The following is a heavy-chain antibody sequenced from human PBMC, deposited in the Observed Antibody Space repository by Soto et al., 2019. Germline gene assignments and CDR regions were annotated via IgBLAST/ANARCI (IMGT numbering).Heavy chain of an antibody. D-gene: IGHD3-22*01. Sequence: SETLSLTYTFSCDSIISSDFYWGWIRQPPGKGLEWIGSIYYSGSTYYNPSLKSRVSISIDPSRIQFSLRLSSVTAADTAVYYCARLVAGRGGGYFYGPFDYWGQGTLVTVSS. CDR2: IYYSGST. CDR1: CDSIISSDFY. J-gene: IGHJ4*02. V-gene: IGHV4-39*01. CDR3: ARLVAGRGGGYFYGPFDY.